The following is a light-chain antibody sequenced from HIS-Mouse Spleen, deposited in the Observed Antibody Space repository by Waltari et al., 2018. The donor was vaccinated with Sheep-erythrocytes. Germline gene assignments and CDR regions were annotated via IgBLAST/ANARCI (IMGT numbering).Light chain of an antibody. CDR3: NSRDSSGNHLV. CDR1: SLRSYY. Sequence: SSELTQDPAVSVALGQTVRITCQGDSLRSYYASGYQKKPGQAPVLVIYGKNNRPSGIPDRFSGSSSGNTASLIITGAQAEDEADYYCNSRDSSGNHLVFGGGTKLTVL. CDR2: GKN. J-gene: IGLJ3*02. V-gene: IGLV3-19*01.